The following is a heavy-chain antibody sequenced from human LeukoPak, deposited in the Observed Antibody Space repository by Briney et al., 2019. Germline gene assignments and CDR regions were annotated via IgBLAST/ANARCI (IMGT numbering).Heavy chain of an antibody. D-gene: IGHD3-22*01. CDR2: ISSSGSTI. J-gene: IGHJ4*02. V-gene: IGHV3-11*01. CDR1: GFTFSDYY. Sequence: GGSLRLSCAASGFTFSDYYMSWIRQAPGKGLEWVSYISSSGSTIYYADSVRGRFTISRDNAKNSLYLQMNSLRAEDTAVYYCARAGYYDSSGYLPDYWGQGTLVTVSS. CDR3: ARAGYYDSSGYLPDY.